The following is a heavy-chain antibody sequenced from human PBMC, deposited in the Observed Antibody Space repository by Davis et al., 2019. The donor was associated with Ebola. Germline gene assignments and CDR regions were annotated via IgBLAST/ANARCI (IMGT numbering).Heavy chain of an antibody. D-gene: IGHD5/OR15-5a*01. J-gene: IGHJ6*03. V-gene: IGHV1-2*04. CDR2: INPKSGGT. CDR1: GYTFIDYY. CDR3: ARAVSPTSDYYMDV. Sequence: AASVKVSCKASGYTFIDYYIHWVRQAPGQGLEWMGWINPKSGGTKYAQEFQDWVTMTRDTSISTAYVELSGLTSDDTALYSCARAVSPTSDYYMDVWGKGTAVTVSS.